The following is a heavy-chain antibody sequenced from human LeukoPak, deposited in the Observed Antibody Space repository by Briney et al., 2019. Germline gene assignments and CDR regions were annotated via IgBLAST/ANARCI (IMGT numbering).Heavy chain of an antibody. D-gene: IGHD3-9*01. CDR3: AKGNILTGPPDS. V-gene: IGHV3-43*01. CDR2: INWDGDIT. Sequence: PGGSLRLSCAASGFTFDDYTMHWVRQPPGKGLECVSLINWDGDITEYADSVKGRFTISRDNSKNSLFLQMNSLRTEDTALYYCAKGNILTGPPDSWGQGTLVTVSS. J-gene: IGHJ4*02. CDR1: GFTFDDYT.